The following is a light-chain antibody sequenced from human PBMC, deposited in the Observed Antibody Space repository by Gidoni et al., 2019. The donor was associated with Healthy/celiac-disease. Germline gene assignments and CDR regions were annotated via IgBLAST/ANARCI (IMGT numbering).Light chain of an antibody. CDR2: DAS. CDR3: QQYDNLPLT. Sequence: DIQMTQSPYSLSASVGDRVTITCQASQDISHYLNWYQQKPGKAPKLLIYDASNLETGVPSRLSGSGSGTDFTVTISSLQPEDIATYYCQQYDNLPLTFGGGTKVEIK. CDR1: QDISHY. J-gene: IGKJ4*01. V-gene: IGKV1-33*01.